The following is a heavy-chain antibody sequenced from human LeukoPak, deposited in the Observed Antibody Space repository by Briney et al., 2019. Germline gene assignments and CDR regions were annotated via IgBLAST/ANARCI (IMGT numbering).Heavy chain of an antibody. J-gene: IGHJ5*02. CDR1: GYTFTSYG. D-gene: IGHD2-15*01. CDR3: ARGYCSGGSCYSDYGDYFSGWFDP. V-gene: IGHV1-8*01. Sequence: ASVKVSCKASGYTFTSYGINWVRQATGQGLEWMGWMNPNSGNTGYAQKFQGRVTMTRNTSISTAYMELSSLRSEDTAVYYCARGYCSGGSCYSDYGDYFSGWFDPWGQGTLVTVSS. CDR2: MNPNSGNT.